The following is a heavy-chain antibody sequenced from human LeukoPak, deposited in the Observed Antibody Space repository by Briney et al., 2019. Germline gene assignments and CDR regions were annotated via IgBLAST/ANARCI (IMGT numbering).Heavy chain of an antibody. Sequence: PGGSLRLSCAASGFTFDDYAMHWVRQAPGKGLEWVSGISWNSGSIGYADSVKGRFTISRDNAKNSLYLQMNSLRAEDTAVYYCARGYIVVVPALDYWGQGTLVTVSS. J-gene: IGHJ4*02. D-gene: IGHD2-2*01. CDR2: ISWNSGSI. CDR3: ARGYIVVVPALDY. V-gene: IGHV3-9*01. CDR1: GFTFDDYA.